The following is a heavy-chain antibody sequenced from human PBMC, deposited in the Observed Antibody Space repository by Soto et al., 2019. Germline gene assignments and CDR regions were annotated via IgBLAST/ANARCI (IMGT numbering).Heavy chain of an antibody. V-gene: IGHV1-2*02. CDR3: AREATDYDNLTGYSNYYYGMDV. CDR1: GYTFTGYY. D-gene: IGHD3-9*01. CDR2: INPNSGGT. Sequence: ASVKVSCKASGYTFTGYYMHWVRQAPGQGLEWMGWINPNSGGTNYAQKFQGRVTMTRDTSISTAYMELSRLRSDDTAVYYCAREATDYDNLTGYSNYYYGMDVWGQGTTVTVSS. J-gene: IGHJ6*02.